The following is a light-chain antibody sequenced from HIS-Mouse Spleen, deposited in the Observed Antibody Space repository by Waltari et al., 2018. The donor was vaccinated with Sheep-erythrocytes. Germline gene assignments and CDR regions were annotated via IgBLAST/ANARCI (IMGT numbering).Light chain of an antibody. Sequence: AIQMTQSPSSLSASVGDRVTINCRASQGIRNDLGWYKQKPGKAPKHLIYAAASLQSGVPSRFSGSGSGTDFTLTSSSLQPEDFATYYCLQDYNYPYTFGQGTKLEIK. V-gene: IGKV1-6*01. CDR3: LQDYNYPYT. CDR1: QGIRND. CDR2: AAA. J-gene: IGKJ2*01.